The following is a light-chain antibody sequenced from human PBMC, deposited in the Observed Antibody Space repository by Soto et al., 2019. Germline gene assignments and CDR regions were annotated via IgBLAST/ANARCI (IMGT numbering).Light chain of an antibody. CDR1: SSNIGRNT. CDR3: AAWDDTSSFV. J-gene: IGLJ1*01. V-gene: IGLV1-44*01. Sequence: QSVLTQPPSASGTPGQRVIISCSGGSSNIGRNTVNWYQHLPGTAPRLLIYTNDQRPSGVPDRFSGSKSGTSASLAISGLRSEDEADYYSAAWDDTSSFVFGTGTKVTVL. CDR2: TND.